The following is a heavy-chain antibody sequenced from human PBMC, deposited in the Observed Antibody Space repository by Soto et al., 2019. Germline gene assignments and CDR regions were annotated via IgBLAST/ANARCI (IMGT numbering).Heavy chain of an antibody. CDR1: GFTFSSYA. V-gene: IGHV3-23*01. D-gene: IGHD6-19*01. Sequence: EVQLLESGGGLVQPGGSLRLSCAASGFTFSSYAMSWVRQAPGQGLEWVSAISDSGGSTYYADSVKGRFTISRDNSKNTLYLQMNSLRAEDTAVYYCAKIRAGSSGGGGDDYWGPGTLVTVSS. CDR3: AKIRAGSSGGGGDDY. J-gene: IGHJ4*02. CDR2: ISDSGGST.